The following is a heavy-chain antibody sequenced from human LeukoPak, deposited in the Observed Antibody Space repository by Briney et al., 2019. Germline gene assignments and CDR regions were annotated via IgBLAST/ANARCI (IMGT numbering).Heavy chain of an antibody. CDR2: IIPIFGTA. CDR1: GGTFSSYA. D-gene: IGHD3-3*01. CDR3: ARGLLEWLYFDY. V-gene: IGHV1-69*05. Sequence: SVKVSCKASGGTFSSYAISWVRQAHGPGLEWMGGIIPIFGTANYAQRFQGRVTITTDESTSTAYMELSSLRSEDTAVYYCARGLLEWLYFDYWGQGTLVTVSS. J-gene: IGHJ4*02.